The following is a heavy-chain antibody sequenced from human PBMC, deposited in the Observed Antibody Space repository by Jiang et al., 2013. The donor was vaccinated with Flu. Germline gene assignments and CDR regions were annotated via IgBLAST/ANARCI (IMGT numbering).Heavy chain of an antibody. V-gene: IGHV3-23*01. CDR2: ISGSGGST. J-gene: IGHJ4*02. CDR3: ATLNNPYCSGGSCYVDY. Sequence: AMSWVRQSPGKGLDWVAVISGSGGSTYYTDSVRGRFTISRDNSKNTLYLQMNSLRAEDTAVYYCATLNNPYCSGGSCYVDYWGQGTLVTVSS. CDR1: A. D-gene: IGHD2-15*01.